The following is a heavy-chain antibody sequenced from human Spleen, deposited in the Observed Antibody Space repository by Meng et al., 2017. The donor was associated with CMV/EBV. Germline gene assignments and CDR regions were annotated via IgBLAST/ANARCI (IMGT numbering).Heavy chain of an antibody. D-gene: IGHD2-2*01. CDR3: ARHLSSSSKGVDY. V-gene: IGHV4-38-2*02. CDR1: GYSISSGYY. J-gene: IGHJ4*02. CDR2: VYHGGST. Sequence: SETLSLTCTVSGYSISSGYYWGWLRQPPGKGLEWIGSVYHGGSTYYNPSLRSRVTISEDTSNNHFSLKLTSATAADTAVYYCARHLSSSSKGVDYWGQGTLVTVSS.